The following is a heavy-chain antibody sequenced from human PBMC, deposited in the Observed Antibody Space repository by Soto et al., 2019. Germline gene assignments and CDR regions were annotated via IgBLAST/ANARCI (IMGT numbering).Heavy chain of an antibody. CDR3: ARGNCSGDTCFFGGTP. CDR1: GFTFSDHW. J-gene: IGHJ5*02. CDR2: INSGGSRT. V-gene: IGHV3-74*01. Sequence: EVQLAESGGVLVQPGGSLRLSCVASGFTFSDHWMHWVRQAPGKGLVWVSRINSGGSRTNYADSVKGRFTISRDNAKNTLYLEMNSLSVEDTAVYYCARGNCSGDTCFFGGTPWGRGTLVTVSS. D-gene: IGHD2-21*02.